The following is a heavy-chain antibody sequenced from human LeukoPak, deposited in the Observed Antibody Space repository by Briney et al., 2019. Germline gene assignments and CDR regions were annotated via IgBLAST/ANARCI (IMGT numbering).Heavy chain of an antibody. J-gene: IGHJ6*02. Sequence: GGSLRLSCAASEFTFSSYAMNWVRQAPGKGLEWVAVISYDGSNKYYADSVKGRFTISRDNSKDTLYLQMNSLRAEDTAVYYCAKDRSAGGYYYYYGMDVWGQGTTVTVSS. CDR1: EFTFSSYA. CDR2: ISYDGSNK. V-gene: IGHV3-30*18. D-gene: IGHD3-16*01. CDR3: AKDRSAGGYYYYYGMDV.